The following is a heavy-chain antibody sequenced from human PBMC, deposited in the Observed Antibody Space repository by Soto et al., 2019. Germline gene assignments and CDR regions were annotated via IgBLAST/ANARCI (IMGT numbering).Heavy chain of an antibody. CDR2: ISGSAGST. Sequence: EVQLLESGGGLVQPGGSLRLSCAASGFTFTTYAMSWVRQAPGQGLEWVSAISGSAGSTYYADSVKGRFTISRDNSKNTLYLQMNRLRADDTAVYYCAKNWDTTFSSSSHWGQGTLVSVSS. J-gene: IGHJ4*02. CDR3: AKNWDTTFSSSSH. V-gene: IGHV3-23*01. CDR1: GFTFTTYA. D-gene: IGHD6-6*01.